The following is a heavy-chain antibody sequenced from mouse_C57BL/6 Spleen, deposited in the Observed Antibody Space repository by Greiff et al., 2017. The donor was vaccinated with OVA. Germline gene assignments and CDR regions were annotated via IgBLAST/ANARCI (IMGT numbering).Heavy chain of an antibody. V-gene: IGHV1-82*01. CDR3: ARNGGYFDV. CDR2: IYPGDGDT. CDR1: GYAFSSSW. Sequence: VMLVESGPELVKPGASVKISCKASGYAFSSSWMNWVKQRPGKGLEWIGRIYPGDGDTNYNGKFKGKATLTADKSSNTAYMQLSSLTSEDSAVYFCARNGGYFDVWGTGTTVTVSS. J-gene: IGHJ1*03.